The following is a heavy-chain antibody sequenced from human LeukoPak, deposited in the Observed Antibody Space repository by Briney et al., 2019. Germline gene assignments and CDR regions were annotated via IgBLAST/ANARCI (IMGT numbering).Heavy chain of an antibody. CDR2: INSDGSST. J-gene: IGHJ4*01. CDR1: GFTFSSHW. Sequence: GGSLRLSCEASGFTFSSHWMHWVRQAPGKGLVWVSRINSDGSSTTYADSVKGRFTISRDNAKKSLYLQMSSLRVEDTAVYYCARGETMATRHLDYWGHGTLVTVSS. CDR3: ARGETMATRHLDY. V-gene: IGHV3-74*03. D-gene: IGHD4-23*01.